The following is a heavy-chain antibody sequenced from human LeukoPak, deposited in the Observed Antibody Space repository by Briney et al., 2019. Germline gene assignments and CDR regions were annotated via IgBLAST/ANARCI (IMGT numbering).Heavy chain of an antibody. D-gene: IGHD4-17*01. J-gene: IGHJ4*02. CDR2: ISVYNGNT. V-gene: IGHV1-18*01. Sequence: ASVKVSCKASGYTFTSYGISWVRQAPGQGLEWMGWISVYNGNTNYAQKLQGRVTMTTDTSTSTAYIELRSLRSDDTAVYYCARVERDYGDYVDYWGQGTLVTVSS. CDR3: ARVERDYGDYVDY. CDR1: GYTFTSYG.